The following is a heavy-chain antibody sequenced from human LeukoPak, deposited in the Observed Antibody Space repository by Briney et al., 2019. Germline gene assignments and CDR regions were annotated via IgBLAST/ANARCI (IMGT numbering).Heavy chain of an antibody. CDR1: GFTFSSYG. CDR2: IWYDGSNK. D-gene: IGHD3-3*01. CDR3: ARDQRFAEWLFYGYFDH. Sequence: GGSLRLSCAASGFTFSSYGMHWVRQAPGKGLEWVAVIWYDGSNKYYADSVKGRFTISRDNSKNTLYLQMNSLRAEDTAVYYCARDQRFAEWLFYGYFDHWGQGTLVNVSS. J-gene: IGHJ4*02. V-gene: IGHV3-33*01.